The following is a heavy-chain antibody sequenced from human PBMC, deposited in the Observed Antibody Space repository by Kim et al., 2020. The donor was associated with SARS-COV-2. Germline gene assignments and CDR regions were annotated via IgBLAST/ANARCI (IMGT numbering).Heavy chain of an antibody. Sequence: GGSLRLSCAASGFTFSSYAMSWVRQAPGKGLEWVSAISGSGGSTYYADSVKGRFTISRDNSKNTLYLQMNSLRAEDTAVYYCAKHKPITMIVVVKSVWGNTEFDYWGQGTLVTVSS. CDR1: GFTFSSYA. V-gene: IGHV3-23*01. D-gene: IGHD3-22*01. CDR2: ISGSGGST. CDR3: AKHKPITMIVVVKSVWGNTEFDY. J-gene: IGHJ4*02.